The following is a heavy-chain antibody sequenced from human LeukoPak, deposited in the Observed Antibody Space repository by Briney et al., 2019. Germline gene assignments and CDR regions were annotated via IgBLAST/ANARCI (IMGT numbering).Heavy chain of an antibody. D-gene: IGHD4/OR15-4a*01. J-gene: IGHJ3*02. CDR3: ARKRLSADSFDI. V-gene: IGHV6-1*01. Sequence: SQTLSLTCAISGDSVSSNSTAWKWIRQSPSRGLEWLGRTYYRSKWYNDHTVSVKSRITFNPDTSKNQFSLHLNSVTPEDTAVYYCARKRLSADSFDIWGQGKLVTVSS. CDR1: GDSVSSNSTA. CDR2: TYYRSKWYN.